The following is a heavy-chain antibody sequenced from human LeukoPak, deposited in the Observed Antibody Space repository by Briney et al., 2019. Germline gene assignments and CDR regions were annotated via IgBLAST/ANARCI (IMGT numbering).Heavy chain of an antibody. J-gene: IGHJ4*02. CDR3: ARVLGDGYSDY. Sequence: PSETLSFTCTVSGGSISSSSYYWGWIRQPPGQGLEWIGSIYYSGSTYYNPSLKSRVTISVDTSKNQFSLKLSSVTAADTAVYYCARVLGDGYSDYWGQGTLVTVSS. D-gene: IGHD5-24*01. V-gene: IGHV4-39*01. CDR2: IYYSGST. CDR1: GGSISSSSYY.